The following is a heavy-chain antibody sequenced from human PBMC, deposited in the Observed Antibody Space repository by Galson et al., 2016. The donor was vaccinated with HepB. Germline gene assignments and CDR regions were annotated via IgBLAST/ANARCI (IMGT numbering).Heavy chain of an antibody. J-gene: IGHJ6*02. CDR3: ASFRDYYYGMDV. CDR1: GDSVSGNSVA. V-gene: IGHV6-1*01. Sequence: CAISGDSVSGNSVAWNWIRQSPSRGLEWLGRTFYRSKWYNEYAVPVKSRITITPDTSKNQFSLQLNSVTPEDTAVYYCASFRDYYYGMDVWGQGTTVSVSS. CDR2: TFYRSKWYN.